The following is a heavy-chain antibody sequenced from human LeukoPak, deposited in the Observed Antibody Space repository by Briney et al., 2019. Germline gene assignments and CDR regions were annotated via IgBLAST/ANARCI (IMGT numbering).Heavy chain of an antibody. CDR1: GFTFSRYW. Sequence: PGGSLRLSCAASGFTFSRYWMSWVRQAPGKGLEWVANIKQDGSEKYYVDSVKGRFTISRDNAKNSLFLQMNSLRAEDTAVYYCARGGWELLFWGQGTLVTVSS. CDR3: ARGGWELLF. CDR2: IKQDGSEK. D-gene: IGHD1-26*01. J-gene: IGHJ4*02. V-gene: IGHV3-7*01.